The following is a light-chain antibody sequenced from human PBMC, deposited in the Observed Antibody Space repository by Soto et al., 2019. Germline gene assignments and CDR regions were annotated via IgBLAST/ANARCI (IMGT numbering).Light chain of an antibody. V-gene: IGKV3-15*01. CDR2: DSS. CDR3: QQYNNWPLT. Sequence: EFLLTQSPCTLPLSPGERATLSCRASQTVRKKYLAWYQQKPGQAPRLLIYDSSSRATDIPARFSGSGSGTDFTLTISSLLSEDFEVYYCQQYNNWPLTFGQGTKVDIK. J-gene: IGKJ1*01. CDR1: QTVRKKY.